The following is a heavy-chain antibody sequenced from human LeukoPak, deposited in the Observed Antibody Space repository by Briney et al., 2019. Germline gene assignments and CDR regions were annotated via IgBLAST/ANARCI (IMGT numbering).Heavy chain of an antibody. D-gene: IGHD3-3*01. J-gene: IGHJ5*02. CDR1: GFTFSSYA. V-gene: IGHV3-21*01. CDR3: ASAREVHTIFGVVINWFDP. Sequence: GGSLRLSCAASGFTFSSYAMNWVRQAPGKGLEWVSSISSSSSYIYYADSVKGRFTISRDNAKSSLYLQMNSLRAEDTAVYYCASAREVHTIFGVVINWFDPWGQGTLVTVSS. CDR2: ISSSSSYI.